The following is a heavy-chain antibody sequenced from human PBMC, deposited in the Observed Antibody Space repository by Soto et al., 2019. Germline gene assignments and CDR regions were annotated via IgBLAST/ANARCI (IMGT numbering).Heavy chain of an antibody. D-gene: IGHD3-22*01. CDR1: GFTFSSYS. CDR3: ARVNYYDSSGWELGGY. CDR2: ISSSSTI. Sequence: SGGSLRLSCAASGFTFSSYSMNWVRQAPGKGLEWVSYISSSSTIYYADSVKGRFTISRDNAKNSLYLQMNSLRDEDTAVYYCARVNYYDSSGWELGGYWGQGTLVTVSS. V-gene: IGHV3-48*02. J-gene: IGHJ4*02.